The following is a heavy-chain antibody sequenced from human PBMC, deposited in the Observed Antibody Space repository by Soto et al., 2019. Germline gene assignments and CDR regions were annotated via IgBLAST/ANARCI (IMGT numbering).Heavy chain of an antibody. J-gene: IGHJ5*02. CDR3: ARYIASTIPYFDP. CDR1: GFIFSDYY. CDR2: ISGSRSNT. Sequence: SGGSLRLSCAASGFIFSDYYMSWIRQAPGRGLEWVSYISGSRSNTNYADSVKGRFTISRDNAKNSLFLQMNSLRVEDTAVYYCARYIASTIPYFDPWGQGTLVTVSS. V-gene: IGHV3-11*03. D-gene: IGHD5-12*01.